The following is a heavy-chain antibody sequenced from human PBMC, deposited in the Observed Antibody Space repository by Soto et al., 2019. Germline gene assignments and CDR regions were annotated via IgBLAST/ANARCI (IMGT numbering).Heavy chain of an antibody. CDR2: ISYDGISE. V-gene: IGHV3-30-3*01. Sequence: QVQLVESGGGVVQPGRSLRLSCAASGFTFSSYAMHWVRQAPGKGLEWVAIISYDGISEYYADSVKGRFNISRDNSKNTLYLQMSSLRAEDTAVYYCARDLAGYDSGTYFDLRGQGTLVTVSS. J-gene: IGHJ4*02. CDR1: GFTFSSYA. D-gene: IGHD5-18*01. CDR3: ARDLAGYDSGTYFDL.